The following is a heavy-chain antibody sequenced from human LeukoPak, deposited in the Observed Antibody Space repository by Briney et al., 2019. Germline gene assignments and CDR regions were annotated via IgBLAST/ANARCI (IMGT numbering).Heavy chain of an antibody. V-gene: IGHV1-2*02. D-gene: IGHD2-15*01. CDR3: ASSVVVDYYYYYMDV. J-gene: IGHJ6*03. CDR1: GYTFTGYY. Sequence: ASVKVSCKASGYTFTGYYMHWVRQAPGQGLEWMGWINPNSGGTNYAQKFQGRVTMTRDTSTSTVYMELSSLRSEDTAVYYCASSVVVDYYYYYMDVWGKGTTVTVSS. CDR2: INPNSGGT.